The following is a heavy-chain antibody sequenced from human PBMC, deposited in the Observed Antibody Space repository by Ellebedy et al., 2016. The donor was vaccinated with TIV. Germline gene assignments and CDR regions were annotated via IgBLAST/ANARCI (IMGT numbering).Heavy chain of an antibody. CDR3: VRDGVGAPPFDY. CDR2: IKGDGRSI. V-gene: IGHV3-74*01. Sequence: PGGSLRLSCAASGFTFSSHWMHWVRQDPGKGLLWVSRIKGDGRSISYADSVEGRFTISRDNAKNTLYLQMNSLRADDTAIYYCVRDGVGAPPFDYWGQGTLVTVSS. D-gene: IGHD1-26*01. CDR1: GFTFSSHW. J-gene: IGHJ4*02.